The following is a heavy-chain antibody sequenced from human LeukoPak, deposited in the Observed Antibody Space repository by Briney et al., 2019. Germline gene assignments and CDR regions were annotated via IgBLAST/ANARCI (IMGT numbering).Heavy chain of an antibody. J-gene: IGHJ4*02. CDR1: GFTLSSYA. V-gene: IGHV3-23*01. Sequence: GGSLRLSCAASGFTLSSYAMSWVRQAPRKGLKGVSAISGSGGSTYYADSVKGRFTISRDHSKNTLYLQMNSLRAEETAVHYCARVSQEVQLWLRTFDYWGQGTLVTVSS. D-gene: IGHD5-18*01. CDR2: ISGSGGST. CDR3: ARVSQEVQLWLRTFDY.